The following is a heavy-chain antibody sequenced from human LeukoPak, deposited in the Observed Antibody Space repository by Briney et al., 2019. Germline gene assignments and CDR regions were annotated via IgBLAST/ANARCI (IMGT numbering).Heavy chain of an antibody. CDR2: ISYDGGNK. Sequence: GRSLRLSCAASGFTFSSYAMHWVRQAPGKGLEWVAVISYDGGNKYYADSVKGRFTISRDNAKNSLYLQMNSLRAEDTAVYYCARADNYDFFFDYWGQGTLVTVSS. V-gene: IGHV3-30*04. CDR3: ARADNYDFFFDY. D-gene: IGHD3-3*01. J-gene: IGHJ4*02. CDR1: GFTFSSYA.